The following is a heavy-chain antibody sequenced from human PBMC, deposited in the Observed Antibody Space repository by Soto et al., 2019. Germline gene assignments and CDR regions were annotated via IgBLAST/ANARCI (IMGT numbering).Heavy chain of an antibody. V-gene: IGHV3-23*01. Sequence: PGGSLRLSCSASGFTFNTYAMNWVRQAPGKGLEWVSAISGSGGSTYYADSVKGRFTISRDNSKNTLYLQMNSLGAEDTAVYYCAKDVSAPYFDYWGQGTLVTVSS. CDR1: GFTFNTYA. CDR3: AKDVSAPYFDY. CDR2: ISGSGGST. J-gene: IGHJ4*02.